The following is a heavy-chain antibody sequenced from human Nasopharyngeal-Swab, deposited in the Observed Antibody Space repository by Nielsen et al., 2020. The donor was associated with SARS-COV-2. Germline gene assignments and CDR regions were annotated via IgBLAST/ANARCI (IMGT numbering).Heavy chain of an antibody. CDR3: ARRAARDGYNYEVDP. Sequence: GESLKISCKASGYRFTNYWIAWVRQMPGKGLEWMGIIYPGDSLTRYSPAFHGRVTISADKSINTAYLQWTSLRASDTAVYYCARRAARDGYNYEVDPWGQGTLVTVSS. CDR2: IYPGDSLT. V-gene: IGHV5-51*01. D-gene: IGHD5-24*01. CDR1: GYRFTNYW. J-gene: IGHJ5*02.